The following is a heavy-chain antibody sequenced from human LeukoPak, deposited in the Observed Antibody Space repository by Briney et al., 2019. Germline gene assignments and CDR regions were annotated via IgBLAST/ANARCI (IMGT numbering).Heavy chain of an antibody. CDR1: GGSFSGYY. Sequence: PSETLSLTCAVYGGSFSGYYWSWIRQPPGKGLEWIGEINHSGSTNYNPSLKSRITISVDTSKNQFSLKLSSVTAADTAVYYCARDQGYCSSTSCSALYYYYYGMDVWGQGTTVTVSS. CDR2: INHSGST. D-gene: IGHD2-2*01. J-gene: IGHJ6*02. V-gene: IGHV4-34*01. CDR3: ARDQGYCSSTSCSALYYYYYGMDV.